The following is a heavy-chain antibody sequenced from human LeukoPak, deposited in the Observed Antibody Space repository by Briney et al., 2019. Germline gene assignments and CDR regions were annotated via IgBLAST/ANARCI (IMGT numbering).Heavy chain of an antibody. J-gene: IGHJ4*02. D-gene: IGHD3-10*01. CDR3: ARIRAVRGIHPYYFDS. V-gene: IGHV4-31*03. CDR1: GDSINSRDYF. Sequence: SETLSLTCTVSGDSINSRDYFWGWIRQHPGKGLEWIGSIAHTGATYYSPSLESRITISVDTSKNQFSLKLNSVTAADTAVYSCARIRAVRGIHPYYFDSWGQGTLVTVSS. CDR2: IAHTGAT.